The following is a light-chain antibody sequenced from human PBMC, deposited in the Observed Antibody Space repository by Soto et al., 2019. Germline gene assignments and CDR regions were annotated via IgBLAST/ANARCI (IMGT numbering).Light chain of an antibody. CDR3: LQYNGYYRT. Sequence: DIQVTQSHSTLSASVGDTVTITCRASQTISGWLAWYQQRPGKAPNLLIFDASTLESGVPSRFSGSGSGTTFTLTISSLQSDDFATYYCLQYNGYYRTFGQRTKVDI. J-gene: IGKJ1*01. V-gene: IGKV1-5*01. CDR2: DAS. CDR1: QTISGW.